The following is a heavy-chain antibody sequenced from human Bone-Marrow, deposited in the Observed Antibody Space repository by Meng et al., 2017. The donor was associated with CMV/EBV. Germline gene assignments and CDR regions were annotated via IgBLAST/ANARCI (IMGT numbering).Heavy chain of an antibody. CDR2: ISAYNGNT. J-gene: IGHJ4*02. D-gene: IGHD6-13*01. CDR3: AREKTAAAQAGFDY. V-gene: IGHV1-18*01. CDR1: GYTFTSYG. Sequence: ASVKVSCKASGYTFTSYGISWVRQAPGQGLEWMGWISAYNGNTNYAQKLQGRVTMTRDTSTSTVYMELSSLRSEDTAVYYCAREKTAAAQAGFDYWGQGTLVTVYS.